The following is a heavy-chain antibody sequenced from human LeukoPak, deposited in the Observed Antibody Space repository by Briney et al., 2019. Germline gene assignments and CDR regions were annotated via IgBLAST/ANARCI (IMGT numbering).Heavy chain of an antibody. D-gene: IGHD3-10*01. V-gene: IGHV3-23*01. CDR2: ISGSGGST. CDR1: GFTFSSYA. CDR3: AKDTTLTLPFTYYYGSGSSGIQS. J-gene: IGHJ5*02. Sequence: PGGSLRLSCAASGFTFSSYAMSWVRQAPGKGLEWVSAISGSGGSTYYADAVKGRFTISRDNSKNTLYLQMNSLRAEDTAVYYCAKDTTLTLPFTYYYGSGSSGIQSWGQGTLVTVSS.